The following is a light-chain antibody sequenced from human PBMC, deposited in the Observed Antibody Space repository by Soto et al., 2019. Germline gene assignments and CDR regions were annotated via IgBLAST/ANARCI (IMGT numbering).Light chain of an antibody. V-gene: IGLV1-40*01. Sequence: QSVLTQPPSVSGAPGQRVTISCTGSSSNIGGGYDVHWYQQLPGTAPKLLIYGNTNRPSGVPDRFSGSKSGTSASLAITGLQAEDEADYYCQSYDSGLSGYVFGTGTKVTVL. J-gene: IGLJ1*01. CDR2: GNT. CDR1: SSNIGGGYD. CDR3: QSYDSGLSGYV.